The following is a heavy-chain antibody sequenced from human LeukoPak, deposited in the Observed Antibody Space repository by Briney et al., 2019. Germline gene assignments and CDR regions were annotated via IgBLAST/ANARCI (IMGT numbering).Heavy chain of an antibody. V-gene: IGHV3-48*01. CDR2: ISSSGSTI. D-gene: IGHD5-24*01. CDR3: ARGEQEMATMSIDY. Sequence: GSLRLSCAASGFTFSTYSMNWVRQAPGKGLKWVSYISSSGSTIYYADSVKGRFTISRDNAKNSLYLQTNSLRAEDTAVYYCARGEQEMATMSIDYWGQGTLVTVSS. CDR1: GFTFSTYS. J-gene: IGHJ4*02.